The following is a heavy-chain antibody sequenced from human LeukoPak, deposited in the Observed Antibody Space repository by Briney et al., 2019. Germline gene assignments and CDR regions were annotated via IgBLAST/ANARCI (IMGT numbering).Heavy chain of an antibody. Sequence: SETLSLTCTVSGDSINSLDLWSWVRPPPGKGLEWIGEMYLSGTTHSNPSVKSRVTISIDKSKNQFFLNLSSVTAADTAVYYCAGLVGRYSSGLYYYYFDYWGQGTLVTVSS. D-gene: IGHD3-22*01. CDR2: MYLSGTT. V-gene: IGHV4-4*02. CDR1: GDSINSLDL. J-gene: IGHJ4*02. CDR3: AGLVGRYSSGLYYYYFDY.